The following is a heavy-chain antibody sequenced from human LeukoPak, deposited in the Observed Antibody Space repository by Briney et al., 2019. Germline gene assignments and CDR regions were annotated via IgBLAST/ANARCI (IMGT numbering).Heavy chain of an antibody. J-gene: IGHJ4*02. V-gene: IGHV1-69*13. CDR2: IIPIFGTA. CDR1: GGTFSSYA. D-gene: IGHD3-22*01. CDR3: ARVGDYYDSSGSLDY. Sequence: SVKVSCKASGGTFSSYAISWVRQAPGQGLEWMGGIIPIFGTANYAQKFQGRVTITADESTSTAYMELSSLRSEDTAVYYCARVGDYYDSSGSLDYWGQGTLVTVSS.